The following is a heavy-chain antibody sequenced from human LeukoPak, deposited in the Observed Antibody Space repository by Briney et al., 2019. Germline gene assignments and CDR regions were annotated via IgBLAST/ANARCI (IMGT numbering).Heavy chain of an antibody. CDR2: ICDSENT. D-gene: IGHD5-18*01. CDR3: ARREYTYGLPFDY. V-gene: IGHV4-59*08. J-gene: IGHJ4*02. Sequence: PSETLSLTCTVSGGSISSYYWSWIRQPAGKRLEWIGYICDSENTNYNPSLKSRVTISKDMSKNEFSLKLTSVTAVDTAVYFCARREYTYGLPFDYWGQGTLVTVSS. CDR1: GGSISSYY.